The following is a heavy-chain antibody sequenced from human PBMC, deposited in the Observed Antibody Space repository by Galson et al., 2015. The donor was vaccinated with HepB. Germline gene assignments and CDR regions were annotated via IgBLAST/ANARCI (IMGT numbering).Heavy chain of an antibody. Sequence: SLRLSCAASGFTFSSYEMNWVRQAPGKGLEWVSYISSSGRTIYYADSVKGRFNISRDNAKNSLYLQMNSLRAEDSSVYYCARDKGENWYLDLWGRGTLVSVSS. D-gene: IGHD3-10*01. V-gene: IGHV3-48*03. CDR3: ARDKGENWYLDL. CDR1: GFTFSSYE. J-gene: IGHJ2*01. CDR2: ISSSGRTI.